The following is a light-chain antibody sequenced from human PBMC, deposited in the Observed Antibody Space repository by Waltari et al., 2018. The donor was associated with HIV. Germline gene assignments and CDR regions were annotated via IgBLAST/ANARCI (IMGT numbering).Light chain of an antibody. V-gene: IGLV2-14*01. Sequence: QSALTQPASVSASPGPSITIPCTGTSSHVGGYNHVSWYHQHPGKAPKLMIYEVSTRPSGVSNRFSGSKSGNTASLIISGLQAEDEADYYCSSYTSSSRVFGGGTKLTVL. CDR3: SSYTSSSRV. CDR2: EVS. CDR1: SSHVGGYNH. J-gene: IGLJ3*02.